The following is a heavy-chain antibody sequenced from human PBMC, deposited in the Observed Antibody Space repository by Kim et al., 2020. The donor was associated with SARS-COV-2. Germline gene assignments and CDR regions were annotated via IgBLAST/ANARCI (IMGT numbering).Heavy chain of an antibody. V-gene: IGHV4-4*02. CDR3: ARNEAGASYFDY. J-gene: IGHJ4*02. D-gene: IGHD6-13*01. Sequence: NYNPSRKSRVTMSVDKPKKQVSLRLTSVTAADTALYYCARNEAGASYFDYWGQGTLVTVSS.